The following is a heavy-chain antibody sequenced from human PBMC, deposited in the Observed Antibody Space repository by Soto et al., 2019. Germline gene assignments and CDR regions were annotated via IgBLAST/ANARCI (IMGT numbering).Heavy chain of an antibody. V-gene: IGHV4-4*02. D-gene: IGHD6-19*01. CDR3: ASFVGVAVAGSDY. CDR2: IYHSGST. J-gene: IGHJ4*02. Sequence: SETLSLTCAVSGGSISSSNWWSWVRQPPGKGLEWIGEIYHSGSTNYNPSLKSRVTISVDKSKNQFSLKLSSVTAADTAVYYCASFVGVAVAGSDYWGQGTLVTVSS. CDR1: GGSISSSNW.